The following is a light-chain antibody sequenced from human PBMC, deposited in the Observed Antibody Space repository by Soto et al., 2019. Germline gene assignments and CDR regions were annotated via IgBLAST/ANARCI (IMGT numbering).Light chain of an antibody. Sequence: EIVLTQSPGTLSLSPGERATLSCRASQSVYSSYLAWYQQKPGQASRLLIYGAYSRATGSPDRFSGSGSGTDFTLIISRLEPDDFAVYYCQQYGTSPSTFGPGTKVDIK. J-gene: IGKJ3*01. V-gene: IGKV3-20*01. CDR1: QSVYSSY. CDR2: GAY. CDR3: QQYGTSPST.